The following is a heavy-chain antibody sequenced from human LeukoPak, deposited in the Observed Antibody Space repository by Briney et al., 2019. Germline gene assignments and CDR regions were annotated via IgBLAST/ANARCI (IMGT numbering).Heavy chain of an antibody. CDR1: GFTFSSYG. J-gene: IGHJ4*02. D-gene: IGHD2-15*01. V-gene: IGHV3-21*01. CDR3: ARGRYCSGGSCYYKGIDC. CDR2: ISASGSYI. Sequence: GGSLRLSCAASGFTFSSYGMHWVRQAPGKGLEWISSISASGSYIYYADSVKGRFTISRDSANISLYLQMNSLRAEDTAMYYCARGRYCSGGSCYYKGIDCWGQGTLVTVSS.